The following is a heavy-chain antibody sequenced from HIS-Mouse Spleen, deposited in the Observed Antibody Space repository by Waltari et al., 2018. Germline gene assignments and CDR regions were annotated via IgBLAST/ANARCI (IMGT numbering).Heavy chain of an antibody. J-gene: IGHJ2*01. D-gene: IGHD6-13*01. CDR2: IYYSGST. Sequence: QLQLQESGPGLVKPSETLSLTCTVSGGSLSSSCYYWGWIRQPPGKGLEWIGSIYYSGSTYYNPSLKSRVTISVDTSKNQFSLKLSSVTAADTAVYYCAREIPYSSSWYDWYFDLWGRGTRSLSPQ. CDR1: GGSLSSSCYY. V-gene: IGHV4-39*07. CDR3: AREIPYSSSWYDWYFDL.